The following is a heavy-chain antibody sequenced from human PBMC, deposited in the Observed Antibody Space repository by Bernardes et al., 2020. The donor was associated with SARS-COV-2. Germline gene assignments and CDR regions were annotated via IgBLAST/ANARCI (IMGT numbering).Heavy chain of an antibody. V-gene: IGHV1-18*04. J-gene: IGHJ4*02. CDR1: GYTFDHYG. Sequence: SVKVSCKTSGYTFDHYGMNWFRRAPGQGLEWMGWISASTGLTNYAQKFQGRVTLTTDTSTSTAFMELRSLISDDTATYYCARGSTMSAAPDYWGQGTLVTVSS. D-gene: IGHD3-10*02. CDR2: ISASTGLT. CDR3: ARGSTMSAAPDY.